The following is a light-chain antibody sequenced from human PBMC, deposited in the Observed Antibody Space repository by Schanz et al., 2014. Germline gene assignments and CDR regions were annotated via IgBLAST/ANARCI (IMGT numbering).Light chain of an antibody. Sequence: EIVLTQSPGTLSLSPGERATLSCRASQSVGSNYLAWYQQTPGQAPRLLIYGASSRATGIPDRFSGSGSGTDFTLTISRLEPEDFAVYYCQHYGSSPDTFGQGTRLELK. CDR2: GAS. CDR1: QSVGSNY. CDR3: QHYGSSPDT. J-gene: IGKJ5*01. V-gene: IGKV3-20*01.